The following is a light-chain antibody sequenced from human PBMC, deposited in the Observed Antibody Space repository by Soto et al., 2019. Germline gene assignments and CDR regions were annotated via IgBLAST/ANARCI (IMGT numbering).Light chain of an antibody. Sequence: DIQMTQSPSSLSASVGDRVTITCQASQDITNYLNWYQQKPGKAPKLLIYDASNLETGVPSRFSGSGSGTDFTFTISSLQPEDIATYYCQQYDTLLYTFGQGTKLELK. CDR3: QQYDTLLYT. CDR1: QDITNY. V-gene: IGKV1-33*01. CDR2: DAS. J-gene: IGKJ2*01.